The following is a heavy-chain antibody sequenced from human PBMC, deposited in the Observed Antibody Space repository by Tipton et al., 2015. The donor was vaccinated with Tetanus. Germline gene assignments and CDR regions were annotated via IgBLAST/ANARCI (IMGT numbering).Heavy chain of an antibody. CDR2: FFPGDSES. D-gene: IGHD1-1*01. J-gene: IGHJ4*02. V-gene: IGHV5-51*01. CDR3: AKVSAPGTIATGNFDY. CDR1: GYSFSSYW. Sequence: QLVQSGAEAKKPGESLKISCRGSGYSFSSYWIAWVRQVPGKGLEWMGIFFPGDSESRASPSFQGPVPMSGDNAIRTAYLHWNSLRASDTATYYCAKVSAPGTIATGNFDYWGQGTPVTVSS.